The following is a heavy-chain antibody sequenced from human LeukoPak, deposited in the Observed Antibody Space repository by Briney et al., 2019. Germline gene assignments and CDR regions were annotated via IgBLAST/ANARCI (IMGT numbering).Heavy chain of an antibody. Sequence: GGSLRLSCAAPGFTFSSYSMNWVRQAPGKGLEWVSFISSSSTTIYYADSVKGRFTISRDNAKNSLYLQVNSLRDEDTAVYYCAKSESYRFDYWGQGTLVTVSS. V-gene: IGHV3-48*02. CDR2: ISSSSTTI. CDR1: GFTFSSYS. D-gene: IGHD1-26*01. CDR3: AKSESYRFDY. J-gene: IGHJ4*02.